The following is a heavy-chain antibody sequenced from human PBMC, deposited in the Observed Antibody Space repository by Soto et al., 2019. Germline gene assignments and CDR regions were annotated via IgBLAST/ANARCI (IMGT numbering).Heavy chain of an antibody. CDR3: AKDRSTVFGVVTYYFDY. J-gene: IGHJ4*02. CDR1: GFTFSNSA. CDR2: LSYDGSHN. Sequence: QVQLVESGGGVVQPGRSLRLSCAASGFTFSNSAMHWVRQTPDKGLEWVAFLSYDGSHNYYADSVKGRFTISRDNSKNTLYLQMNSLRVEETAVYYCAKDRSTVFGVVTYYFDYWGQATLVTVSS. D-gene: IGHD3-3*01. V-gene: IGHV3-30*18.